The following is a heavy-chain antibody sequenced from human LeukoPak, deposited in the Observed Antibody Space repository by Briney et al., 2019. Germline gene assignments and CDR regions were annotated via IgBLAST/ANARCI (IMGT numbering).Heavy chain of an antibody. V-gene: IGHV1-18*01. Sequence: GASVKVSCKASGYTFTSYGISRVRQAPGQGLEWMGWISAYNGNTNYAQKLQGRVTMTTDTSTSTAYMELRSLRSDDTAVYYCARDRGITIFGVVIPDAFDIWGQGTMVTVSS. CDR2: ISAYNGNT. D-gene: IGHD3-3*01. CDR1: GYTFTSYG. CDR3: ARDRGITIFGVVIPDAFDI. J-gene: IGHJ3*02.